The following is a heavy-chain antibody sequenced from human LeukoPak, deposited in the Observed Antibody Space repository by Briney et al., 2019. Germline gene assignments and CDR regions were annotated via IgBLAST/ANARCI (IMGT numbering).Heavy chain of an antibody. Sequence: GGSLRLSCAASGFTVSSNHMSWVRQAPGKGLEWVSRINSDGSSTSYADSVKGRFTISRDNAKNTLYLQMNSLRAEDTAVYYCARMYYYDSSGYYPFDYWGQGTLVTVSS. CDR1: GFTVSSNH. J-gene: IGHJ4*02. CDR3: ARMYYYDSSGYYPFDY. D-gene: IGHD3-22*01. V-gene: IGHV3-74*01. CDR2: INSDGSST.